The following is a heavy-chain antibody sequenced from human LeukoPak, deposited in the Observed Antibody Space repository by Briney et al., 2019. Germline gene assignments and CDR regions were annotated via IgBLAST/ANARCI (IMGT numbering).Heavy chain of an antibody. CDR1: GYTFTSYD. CDR3: ARDRDIAAASFDY. CDR2: MNPNSGNT. J-gene: IGHJ4*02. D-gene: IGHD6-13*01. Sequence: ASVKVSCKASGYTFTSYDINWVRQATGQGLEWMGWMNPNSGNTGYAQKFQGRLTMTRNTSISTAYMELSSLRSEDTAVYYCARDRDIAAASFDYWGQGTLVTVSS. V-gene: IGHV1-8*01.